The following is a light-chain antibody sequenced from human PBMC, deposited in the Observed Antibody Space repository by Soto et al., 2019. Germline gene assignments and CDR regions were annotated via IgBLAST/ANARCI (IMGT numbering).Light chain of an antibody. J-gene: IGKJ5*01. CDR2: DAS. CDR3: QQRSNWPIT. V-gene: IGKV3-11*01. Sequence: EIVFTHSPVTLSLSPGERATLSCRASQSVSSNLAWYQQKPGQAPRLLIYDASNRATGIPARFSGSGSGTDFTLTISSLEPEDFAVYYCQQRSNWPITFGQGTRLEIK. CDR1: QSVSSN.